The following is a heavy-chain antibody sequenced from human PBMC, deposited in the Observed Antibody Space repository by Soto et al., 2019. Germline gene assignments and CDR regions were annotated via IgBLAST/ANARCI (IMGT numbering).Heavy chain of an antibody. J-gene: IGHJ3*02. CDR2: IYYSGST. D-gene: IGHD2-15*01. CDR3: ATHLDPYCPDI. Sequence: SETLSLTCTVSGGSISSGDYYWSWIRQPPGKGLEWIGYIYYSGSTYYNPSLKSRVTISVDTSKNQFSLKLSSVTAADTAAYYCATHLDPYCPDIWGQGTMVTVSS. V-gene: IGHV4-30-4*01. CDR1: GGSISSGDYY.